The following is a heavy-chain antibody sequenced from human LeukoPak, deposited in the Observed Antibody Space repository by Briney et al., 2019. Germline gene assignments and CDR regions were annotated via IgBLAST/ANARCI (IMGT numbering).Heavy chain of an antibody. CDR1: GITFTDHY. V-gene: IGHV3-11*01. D-gene: IGHD3-10*01. CDR2: ISTSGRTI. CDR3: ARTKSEPTYGQHRGLDN. Sequence: PGGSLRLSCAASGITFTDHYMNWIRQAPGKGLEWLSYISTSGRTIAYADSVKGRFTISRDNAKNSLYLQMNSLRADDTAVYYCARTKSEPTYGQHRGLDNWGQGTLVTVSS. J-gene: IGHJ4*02.